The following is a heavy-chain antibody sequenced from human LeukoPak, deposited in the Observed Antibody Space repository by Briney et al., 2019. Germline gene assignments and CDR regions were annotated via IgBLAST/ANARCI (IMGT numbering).Heavy chain of an antibody. CDR2: MNPNSGNT. V-gene: IGHV1-18*01. CDR1: GYTFTSYD. Sequence: ASVKVSCKASGYTFTSYDINWVRQATGQGLEWMGWMNPNSGNTNYAQKLQGRVTMTTDTSTSTAYMELRSLRSDDTAVYYCARVLRYFDWLLNLAPGGGFDYWGQGTLVTVSS. J-gene: IGHJ4*02. D-gene: IGHD3-9*01. CDR3: ARVLRYFDWLLNLAPGGGFDY.